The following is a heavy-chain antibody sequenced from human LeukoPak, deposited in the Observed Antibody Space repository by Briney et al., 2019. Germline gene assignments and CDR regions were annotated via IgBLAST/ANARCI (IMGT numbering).Heavy chain of an antibody. CDR1: GFTFSSYA. CDR2: ISGSGGST. Sequence: GGSLRLSCAASGFTFSSYAMSWVRQAPGKGLEWVSAISGSGGSTYYADSVKGRFTISRDNSKNTLYLQMNSLRAEDTAIYYCAKDPQIERGYSKPYWGQGTLVTVSS. J-gene: IGHJ4*02. V-gene: IGHV3-23*01. CDR3: AKDPQIERGYSKPY. D-gene: IGHD5-18*01.